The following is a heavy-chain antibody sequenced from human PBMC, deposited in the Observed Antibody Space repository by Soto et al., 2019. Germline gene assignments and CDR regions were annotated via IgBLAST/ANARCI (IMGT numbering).Heavy chain of an antibody. CDR3: ARVGSIGVVVPAGYMDV. V-gene: IGHV4-34*01. CDR1: GGSFSGYY. J-gene: IGHJ6*03. D-gene: IGHD2-2*01. CDR2: INHSGST. Sequence: QVQLQQWGAGLLKPSETLSLTCAVYGGSFSGYYWSWIRQPPGKGLEWIGEINHSGSTNYNPSVKSRVTISVDESKDQFSLRLSSVTAADTAVYYCARVGSIGVVVPAGYMDVWGKGTTVTVSS.